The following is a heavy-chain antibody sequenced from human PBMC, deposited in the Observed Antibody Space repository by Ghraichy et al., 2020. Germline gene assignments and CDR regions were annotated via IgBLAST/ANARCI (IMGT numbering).Heavy chain of an antibody. Sequence: AALNISCTVSGGSISSSSYYWGWIRQPPGKGLEWIGSIYYSGSTYYNPSLKSRVTISVDTSKNQFSLKLSSVTAADTAVYYCAILLAGGARTFDYWGQGTLVTVSS. J-gene: IGHJ4*02. CDR3: AILLAGGARTFDY. D-gene: IGHD2/OR15-2a*01. V-gene: IGHV4-39*07. CDR1: GGSISSSSYY. CDR2: IYYSGST.